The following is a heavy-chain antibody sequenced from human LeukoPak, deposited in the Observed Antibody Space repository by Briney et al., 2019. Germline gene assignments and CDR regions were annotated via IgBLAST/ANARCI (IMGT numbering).Heavy chain of an antibody. CDR3: ARSGAVAGTFAFHI. V-gene: IGHV3-74*03. J-gene: IGHJ3*02. CDR2: IKSDGSFT. Sequence: GGSLRLSCAASGFTFSSYWMHWVRQAPGKGLVWVSRIKSDGSFTTYADSVKGRFTISRDSAKNTLYLQMNSLRAEDTAVYYCARSGAVAGTFAFHIWGQGTMVTVSS. D-gene: IGHD6-19*01. CDR1: GFTFSSYW.